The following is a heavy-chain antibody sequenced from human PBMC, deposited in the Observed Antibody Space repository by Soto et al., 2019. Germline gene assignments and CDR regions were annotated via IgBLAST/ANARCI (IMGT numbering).Heavy chain of an antibody. CDR3: AREWSPRGYYDSSGYYEKTGNWFDP. J-gene: IGHJ5*02. CDR1: GGTFSSYA. V-gene: IGHV1-69*13. Sequence: ASVKVSCKASGGTFSSYAISWVRQAPGQGLEWMGGIIPIFGTANYAQKFQGRVTITADESTSTAYMELSSLRSEDTAVYYCAREWSPRGYYDSSGYYEKTGNWFDPWGQGTLVTVSS. D-gene: IGHD3-22*01. CDR2: IIPIFGTA.